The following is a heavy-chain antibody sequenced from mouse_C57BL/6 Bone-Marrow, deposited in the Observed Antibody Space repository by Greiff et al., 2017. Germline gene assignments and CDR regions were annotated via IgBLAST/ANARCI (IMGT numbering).Heavy chain of an antibody. Sequence: QVQLQQSGAELARPGASVKLSCKASGYTFTSYGISWVKQRTGQGLEWIGEIYPRSGNTYYNEKFKGKATLTADKSSSTAYMELRGLTSEYSAVYFCARAFYGLYAMDYWGQGTSVTVSS. CDR2: IYPRSGNT. V-gene: IGHV1-81*01. CDR1: GYTFTSYG. J-gene: IGHJ4*01. CDR3: ARAFYGLYAMDY. D-gene: IGHD1-2*01.